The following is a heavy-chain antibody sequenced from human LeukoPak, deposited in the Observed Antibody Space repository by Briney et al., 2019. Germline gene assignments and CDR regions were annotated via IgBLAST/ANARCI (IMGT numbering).Heavy chain of an antibody. V-gene: IGHV3-30*02. CDR1: GFSSSSYG. D-gene: IGHD3-22*01. CDR2: MRSDGSTK. J-gene: IGHJ4*02. Sequence: PGGSLRLSCAASGFSSSSYGMHWVRQAPGKGLEWVVYMRSDGSTKYYADSVKGRFTISRDNSKKTLYLQMNSLRPEDTAVYYCAKGYDSSGYYLDYWGQGTLVTVSP. CDR3: AKGYDSSGYYLDY.